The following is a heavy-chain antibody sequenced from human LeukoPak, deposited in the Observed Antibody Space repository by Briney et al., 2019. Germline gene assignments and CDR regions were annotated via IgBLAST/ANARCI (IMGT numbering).Heavy chain of an antibody. V-gene: IGHV3-7*01. CDR3: ARDGPYYYDSSGYSFDY. Sequence: PGGSLRLSCAASGFTFSSYWMSWVRQAPGKGLEWVANIKQDGSEKYYVDSVKGRFTISRDNAKNSLYLQMNSLRAEDTAVYYCARDGPYYYDSSGYSFDYWGQGTLVTDSS. D-gene: IGHD3-22*01. CDR1: GFTFSSYW. CDR2: IKQDGSEK. J-gene: IGHJ4*02.